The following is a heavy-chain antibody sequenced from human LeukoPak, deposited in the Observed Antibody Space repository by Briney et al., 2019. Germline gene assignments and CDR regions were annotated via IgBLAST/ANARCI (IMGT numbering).Heavy chain of an antibody. Sequence: EASVKVSCKASGGTFSSYAISWVRQAPGQGLEWMGGIIPIFGTANYAQKSQGRVTITADESTSTAYMELSSLRSEDTAVYYCASWHGDSTNWFDPWGQGTLVTVSS. CDR3: ASWHGDSTNWFDP. V-gene: IGHV1-69*13. CDR1: GGTFSSYA. J-gene: IGHJ5*02. CDR2: IIPIFGTA. D-gene: IGHD4-17*01.